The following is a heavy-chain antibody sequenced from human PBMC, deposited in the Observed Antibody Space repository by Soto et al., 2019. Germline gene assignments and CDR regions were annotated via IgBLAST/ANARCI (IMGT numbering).Heavy chain of an antibody. CDR3: AGGPGPLYYYDSSGGYFDY. Sequence: QVQLVQSGAEVKKPGSSVKVSCKASGGTFSSYAISWVRQAPGQGLEWMGGIIPIFGTANYAQKFQGRVTITADESTSTAYMELSSLRSEDTAVYYCAGGPGPLYYYDSSGGYFDYWGQGTLVTVSS. CDR2: IIPIFGTA. D-gene: IGHD3-22*01. CDR1: GGTFSSYA. V-gene: IGHV1-69*01. J-gene: IGHJ4*02.